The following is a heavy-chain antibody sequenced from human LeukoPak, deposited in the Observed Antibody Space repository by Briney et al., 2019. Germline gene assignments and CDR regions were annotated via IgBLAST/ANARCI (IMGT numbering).Heavy chain of an antibody. J-gene: IGHJ5*01. CDR1: GGSISNYY. CDR3: ARGGAGSKWLDS. Sequence: PSETLSLTCTVSGGSISNYYWSWIRQPPGKGLEWVGWVYYSGTTNYNPSLESRVTISVDMSKNQFSLKLSSVTAADTAVYYCARGGAGSKWLDSWGQGTLVTVSS. V-gene: IGHV4-59*01. CDR2: VYYSGTT. D-gene: IGHD6-25*01.